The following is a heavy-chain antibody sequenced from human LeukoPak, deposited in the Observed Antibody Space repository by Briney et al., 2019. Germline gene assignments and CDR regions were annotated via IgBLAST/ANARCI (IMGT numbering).Heavy chain of an antibody. CDR3: AICAPTCSAFYV. D-gene: IGHD2-15*01. CDR1: GGSFSGYY. Sequence: SETLSLTCAVYGGSFSGYYWSWLRQPPGKGLEWMGEINHSGSTNYNPSLKGRVTISVDTSKNQFSLKLSCVTAADTAVYYCAICAPTCSAFYVWGQLTTVTVS. V-gene: IGHV4-34*01. CDR2: INHSGST. J-gene: IGHJ3*01.